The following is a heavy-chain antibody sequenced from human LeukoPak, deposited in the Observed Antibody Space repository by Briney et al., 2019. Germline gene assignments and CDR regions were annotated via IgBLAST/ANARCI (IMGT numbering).Heavy chain of an antibody. Sequence: QPGRSLRLSCAASGFTFYDYAMHWVRHAPGKGLEWVSGISWNSGSIDYADSVKGRFTISRDNAKNSLYLQMNSLRAEDTALYYCAKEALRSGAFDIWGQGTMVTVSS. CDR3: AKEALRSGAFDI. V-gene: IGHV3-9*01. J-gene: IGHJ3*02. CDR2: ISWNSGSI. CDR1: GFTFYDYA. D-gene: IGHD3-10*01.